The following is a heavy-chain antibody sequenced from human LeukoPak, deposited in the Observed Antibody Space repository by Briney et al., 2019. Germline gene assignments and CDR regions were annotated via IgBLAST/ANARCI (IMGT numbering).Heavy chain of an antibody. CDR1: GGSLSSSSYY. Sequence: PSETLSLTCTVSGGSLSSSSYYWGWIRQPPGKGLEWIGSIYYSGSTSYNPSLNSRATISLPTSKDHSSLKLCSLTAADTAVYYCARYLSSGGYHSSGYPTPAYSFDYWGKGTLVTVSS. CDR3: ARYLSSGGYHSSGYPTPAYSFDY. CDR2: IYYSGST. V-gene: IGHV4-39*07. D-gene: IGHD3-22*01. J-gene: IGHJ4*02.